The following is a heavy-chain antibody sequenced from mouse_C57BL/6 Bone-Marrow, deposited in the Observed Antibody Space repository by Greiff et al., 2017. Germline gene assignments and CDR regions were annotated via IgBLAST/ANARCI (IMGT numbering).Heavy chain of an antibody. CDR2: IDPENGDT. D-gene: IGHD4-1*01. Sequence: EVQLQQSGAELVRPGASVKLSCTASGFNIKDDYMHWVKQRPEQGLEWIGWIDPENGDTEYASKFQGKATITADTSSNTAYLQLSSLTSEDTAVYYCTTWLTGTWGQGTTLTVSS. J-gene: IGHJ2*01. V-gene: IGHV14-4*01. CDR3: TTWLTGT. CDR1: GFNIKDDY.